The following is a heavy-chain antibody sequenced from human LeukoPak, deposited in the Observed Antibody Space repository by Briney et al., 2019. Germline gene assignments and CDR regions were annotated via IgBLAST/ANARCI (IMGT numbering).Heavy chain of an antibody. J-gene: IGHJ4*02. D-gene: IGHD6-13*01. Sequence: GSGPTLVKPTQTLTLTCTFSGFSLSTSGVGVGWIRQPPGKALEWLALIYWDDDKRYSPSLKSRLTITKDTSKNQVVLTMTNMDPVDTATYYCAHRRANRDQQLPYVGVEFNLPFDYWGQGTLVTVSS. CDR2: IYWDDDK. V-gene: IGHV2-5*02. CDR1: GFSLSTSGVG. CDR3: AHRRANRDQQLPYVGVEFNLPFDY.